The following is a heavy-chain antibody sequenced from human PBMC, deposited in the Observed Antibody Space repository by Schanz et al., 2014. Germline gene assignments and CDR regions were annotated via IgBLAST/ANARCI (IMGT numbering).Heavy chain of an antibody. CDR1: GFAFSVYG. J-gene: IGHJ4*02. Sequence: VQLVESGGGVVQPGRSLRLSCAASGFAFSVYGMHWVRQAPGKGPEWVAVISYDGRNKYYADSVKGRFTISRDNSKNTLYLHMNTLRSEDTAVYYCAKDSTHIDIVLVPTAIDYWGQGTLVTVSS. V-gene: IGHV3-30*19. D-gene: IGHD2-2*01. CDR2: ISYDGRNK. CDR3: AKDSTHIDIVLVPTAIDY.